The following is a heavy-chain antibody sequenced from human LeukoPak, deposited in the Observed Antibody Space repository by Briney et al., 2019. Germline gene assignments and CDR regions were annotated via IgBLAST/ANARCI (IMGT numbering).Heavy chain of an antibody. J-gene: IGHJ3*02. V-gene: IGHV1-46*01. CDR2: INPSGDST. CDR1: GYTFTSYY. Sequence: ASVKVSCKASGYTFTSYYMHWVRQAPGQGLEWMGIINPSGDSTSYAQKFQGRVTMTRDTSTSTVYMELSSLRSEDTAVYYCARFRTGRAFDIWGQGTMVTVSS. D-gene: IGHD3/OR15-3a*01. CDR3: ARFRTGRAFDI.